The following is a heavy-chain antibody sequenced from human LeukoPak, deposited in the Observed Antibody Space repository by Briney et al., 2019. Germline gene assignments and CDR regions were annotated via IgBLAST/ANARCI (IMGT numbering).Heavy chain of an antibody. V-gene: IGHV1-69*05. CDR1: GGTFSSYA. CDR3: ASLSGPEKYYYYMDV. D-gene: IGHD3-9*01. Sequence: SVKVSCKASGGTFSSYAISWVRQAPGQGLEWMGGIIPIFGTANYAQKFQGRVTITTDESTSTAYKELSSLRSEDTAVYYCASLSGPEKYYYYMDVWGKGTTVTVSS. CDR2: IIPIFGTA. J-gene: IGHJ6*03.